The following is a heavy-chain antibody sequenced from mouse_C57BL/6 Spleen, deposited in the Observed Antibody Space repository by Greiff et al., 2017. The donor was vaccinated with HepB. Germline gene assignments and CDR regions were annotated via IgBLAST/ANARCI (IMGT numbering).Heavy chain of an antibody. CDR3: AIYGSSYGNWYFDV. V-gene: IGHV1-80*01. J-gene: IGHJ1*03. CDR2: IYPGDGDT. CDR1: GYAFSSYW. D-gene: IGHD1-1*01. Sequence: QVQLKESGAELVKPGASVKISCKASGYAFSSYWMNWVKQRPGKGLEWIGQIYPGDGDTNYNGKFKGKATLTADKSSSTAYMQLSSLTSEDSAVYFCAIYGSSYGNWYFDVGGTGTTVTVSS.